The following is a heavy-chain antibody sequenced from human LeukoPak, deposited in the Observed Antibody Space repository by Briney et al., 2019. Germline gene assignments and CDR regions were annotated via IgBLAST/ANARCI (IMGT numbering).Heavy chain of an antibody. CDR1: GFIVSNNY. Sequence: RAGGSLRLSCAASGFIVSNNYMIWVRQAPGKGLEWVSILYSGGSTYYADSVKGRFTISRDNSKNTLYLQMNSLRAEDTAVYYCARETHYDQFCDYWGQGTLVTVSS. CDR2: LYSGGST. CDR3: ARETHYDQFCDY. D-gene: IGHD3-22*01. V-gene: IGHV3-53*01. J-gene: IGHJ4*02.